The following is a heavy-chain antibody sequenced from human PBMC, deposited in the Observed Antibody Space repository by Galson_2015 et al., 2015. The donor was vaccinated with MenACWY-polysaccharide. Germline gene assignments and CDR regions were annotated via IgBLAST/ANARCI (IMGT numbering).Heavy chain of an antibody. CDR3: ARYNIAAGDFDY. J-gene: IGHJ4*02. V-gene: IGHV4-31*03. D-gene: IGHD6-25*01. CDR2: LHYRGST. Sequence: TLSLTCNVSGASTSSGGYYWSWIRQHPGKGLEWMGYLHYRGSTSYNPSLKSRLLISGDASTGQFSLKLSSVTAADTAVYYCARYNIAAGDFDYWGQGALVTVSS. CDR1: GASTSSGGYY.